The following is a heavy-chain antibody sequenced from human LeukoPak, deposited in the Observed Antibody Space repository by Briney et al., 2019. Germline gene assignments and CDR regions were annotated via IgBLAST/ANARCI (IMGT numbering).Heavy chain of an antibody. CDR1: GYSISSGYY. J-gene: IGHJ4*02. CDR3: ARDGGYSYGPFDY. V-gene: IGHV4-38-2*02. Sequence: SETLSLTCTVSGYSISSGYYWGWIRRPPGKGLEWIGSIYHSGSTYYNPSLKSRVTISVDTSKNQFSLKLSSVTAADTAVYYCARDGGYSYGPFDYWGQGTLVTVSS. D-gene: IGHD5-18*01. CDR2: IYHSGST.